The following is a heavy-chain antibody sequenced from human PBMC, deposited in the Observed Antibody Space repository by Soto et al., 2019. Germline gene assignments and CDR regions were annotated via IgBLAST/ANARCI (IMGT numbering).Heavy chain of an antibody. D-gene: IGHD2-2*01. CDR3: EKVAGLGYCSSTSCYARNYYFDY. V-gene: IGHV1-8*01. Sequence: QVQLVQSGAEVKKPGASVKVSCKASGYTFTSYDINWVRQATGQGLEWMGWMNPNSGNTGYAQKFQGRVTMTRNTSISTAYMELSSLRSGDTAVYYCEKVAGLGYCSSTSCYARNYYFDYWGQGTLVTVSS. CDR2: MNPNSGNT. J-gene: IGHJ4*02. CDR1: GYTFTSYD.